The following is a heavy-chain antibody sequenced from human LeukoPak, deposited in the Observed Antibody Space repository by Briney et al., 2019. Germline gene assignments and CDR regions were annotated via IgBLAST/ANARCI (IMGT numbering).Heavy chain of an antibody. CDR1: GFIFSNYA. D-gene: IGHD6-19*01. V-gene: IGHV3-23*01. CDR2: ISSRGDST. Sequence: GGSLILSCAASGFIFSNYAMSWVRQVPGRGLEWVSTISSRGDSTYGADSVKGRFTISRDNSKNSLYLQMNTVRAEDTAVYYCVKGPRPDITVAHTVENWGQGTLVTVSS. CDR3: VKGPRPDITVAHTVEN. J-gene: IGHJ4*02.